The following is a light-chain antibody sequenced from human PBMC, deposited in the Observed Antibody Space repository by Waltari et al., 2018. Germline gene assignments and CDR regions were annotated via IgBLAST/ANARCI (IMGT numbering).Light chain of an antibody. CDR2: EVS. CDR3: SSFAGSNRFGV. V-gene: IGLV2-8*01. CDR1: SRDVGAYKY. Sequence: QSALTQPPAASGSPGQPVTISCTGSSRDVGAYKYVSRYQQHPGKAPKPMIYEVSKRPSGVPDRFSGSKSGNTASLTVSGLQADDEADYYCSSFAGSNRFGVFGGGTKLTVL. J-gene: IGLJ3*02.